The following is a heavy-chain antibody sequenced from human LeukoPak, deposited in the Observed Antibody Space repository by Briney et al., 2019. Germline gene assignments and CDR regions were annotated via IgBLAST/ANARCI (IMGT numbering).Heavy chain of an antibody. CDR2: IDPGDSDT. Sequence: GESRKISCKGSGYNFTSYWISWVRQVPGKGLEWMGMIDPGDSDTRYSPSFQGQVTISADKSISTAYLQWSSLKASDTAMYYCARLLAGSSSWPPPYYYGMDVWGQGTTVTVSS. J-gene: IGHJ6*02. CDR3: ARLLAGSSSWPPPYYYGMDV. D-gene: IGHD6-13*01. CDR1: GYNFTSYW. V-gene: IGHV5-51*01.